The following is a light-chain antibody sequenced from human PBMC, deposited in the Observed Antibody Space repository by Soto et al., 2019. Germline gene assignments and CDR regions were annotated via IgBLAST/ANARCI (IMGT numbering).Light chain of an antibody. CDR2: DVS. CDR3: CSYTGGNSLV. J-gene: IGLJ2*01. CDR1: SSDVGTYNY. Sequence: QSALTQPPSASGSPGQSVTISCTGTSSDVGTYNYVSWYQQHPGQAPKLMVYDVSKRPSGVPDRFSGAKSGNTASLTVSVLQAEDEADYYCCSYTGGNSLVFGGGTKLTVL. V-gene: IGLV2-8*01.